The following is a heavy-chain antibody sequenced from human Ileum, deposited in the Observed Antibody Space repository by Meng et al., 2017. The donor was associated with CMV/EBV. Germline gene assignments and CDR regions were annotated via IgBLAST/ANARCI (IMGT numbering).Heavy chain of an antibody. Sequence: QTQLQQSGRGLVKPPQTLSVTCDISGDSVSTNNVAWNWIRPSPLRGLEWLGRTAYRSKWDYEYSVSVESRITISPDTSKNQFSLHLRSVTPEDTAIYDCARESELLRFDHWGQGTLVTVS. CDR3: ARESELLRFDH. J-gene: IGHJ4*02. D-gene: IGHD6-6*01. V-gene: IGHV6-1*01. CDR2: TAYRSKWDY. CDR1: GDSVSTNNVA.